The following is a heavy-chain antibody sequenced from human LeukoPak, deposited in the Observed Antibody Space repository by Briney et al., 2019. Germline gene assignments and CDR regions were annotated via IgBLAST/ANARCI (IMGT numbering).Heavy chain of an antibody. CDR1: GFTFSTYG. CDR2: ISYDGSNK. Sequence: GRSLRLSCAASGFTFSTYGMHWVRQAPGKGLEWVAVISYDGSNKYYADSVKGRFTISRGNSKNTLSLQMNSLRSEDTAVYYCAKGWDTKSTSRSPFDYWGQGTLVTVSS. D-gene: IGHD1-26*01. V-gene: IGHV3-30*18. J-gene: IGHJ4*02. CDR3: AKGWDTKSTSRSPFDY.